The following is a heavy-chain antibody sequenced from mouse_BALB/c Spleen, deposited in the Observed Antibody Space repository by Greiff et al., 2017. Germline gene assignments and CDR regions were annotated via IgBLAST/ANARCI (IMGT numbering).Heavy chain of an antibody. CDR1: GFNIKDTY. D-gene: IGHD1-2*01. CDR3: AISYSFYAMDY. CDR2: IDPANGNT. J-gene: IGHJ4*01. Sequence: EVQLQQSGAELVKPGASVKLSCTASGFNIKDTYMHWVKQRPEQGLEWIGRIDPANGNTKYDPKFQGKATITADTSSNTAYLQLSSLTSEDTAVYYCAISYSFYAMDYWGQGTSVTVSS. V-gene: IGHV14-3*02.